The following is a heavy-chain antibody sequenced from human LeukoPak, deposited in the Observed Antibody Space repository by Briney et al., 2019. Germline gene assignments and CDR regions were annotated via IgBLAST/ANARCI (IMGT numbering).Heavy chain of an antibody. CDR2: LRWDGVTT. V-gene: IGHV3-43*01. CDR3: ARDNTGSIDY. Sequence: GGSLRLSCTASGFTFHAHTMHWVRQAPGKGLEWVSLLRWDGVTTYYADSVKGRFTISRDNSKNSLYLQMNSLTTGDTALYYCARDNTGSIDYWGQGTLVTVSS. CDR1: GFTFHAHT. J-gene: IGHJ4*02.